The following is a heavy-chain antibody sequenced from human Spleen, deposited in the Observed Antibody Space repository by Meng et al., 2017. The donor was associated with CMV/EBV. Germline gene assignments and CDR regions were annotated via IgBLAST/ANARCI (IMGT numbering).Heavy chain of an antibody. V-gene: IGHV4-34*01. CDR3: ARDIVVVPAAYNWFDP. CDR2: INHSGST. J-gene: IGHJ5*02. CDR1: GGSFSGYY. Sequence: QVPLQQWGAGLLKPSEPLSLTCAVYGGSFSGYYWGWIRQPPGKGLEWIGEINHSGSTNYNPSLKSRVTISVDTSKNQFSLKLSSVTAADTAVYYCARDIVVVPAAYNWFDPWGQGTLVTVSS. D-gene: IGHD2-2*01.